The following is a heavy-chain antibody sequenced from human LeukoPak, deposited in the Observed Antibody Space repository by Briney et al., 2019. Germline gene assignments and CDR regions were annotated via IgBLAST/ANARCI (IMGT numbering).Heavy chain of an antibody. J-gene: IGHJ3*02. D-gene: IGHD3-3*01. CDR2: IIPIFGSA. CDR3: ARALTIFGVAYGFDI. Sequence: SVKVSCKASGGTFSNYAFSWVRQAPGQGLEWMGGIIPIFGSADYAQKFQGRVTITADESTRTAYMELSSLTSEDTAVYYCARALTIFGVAYGFDIWGQGTMVTVSS. V-gene: IGHV1-69*01. CDR1: GGTFSNYA.